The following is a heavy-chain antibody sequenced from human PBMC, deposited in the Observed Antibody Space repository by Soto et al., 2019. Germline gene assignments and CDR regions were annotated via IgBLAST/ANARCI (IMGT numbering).Heavy chain of an antibody. CDR3: ARGVGYAGVDY. D-gene: IGHD5-12*01. CDR2: INHSGST. J-gene: IGHJ4*02. CDR1: GGSFSAYY. V-gene: IGHV4-34*01. Sequence: QVQLQQWGAGLLKPSETLSLTCAVYGGSFSAYYWSWIRQPPGKGLEWIGEINHSGSTTYNPSLNSRVTVSVDRSKNQFPQKLSSVTDAHTALYYCARGVGYAGVDYWGQGTLVTVPS.